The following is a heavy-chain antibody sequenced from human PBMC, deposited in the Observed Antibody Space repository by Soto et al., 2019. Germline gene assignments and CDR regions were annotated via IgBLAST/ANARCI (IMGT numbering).Heavy chain of an antibody. V-gene: IGHV1-69*01. D-gene: IGHD1-26*01. CDR1: CGTFSSYS. CDR3: ARDGGRHSGGIDY. CDR2: IIPIFGTA. Sequence: QVQLVQSGAEVKKPGSSVKVSCKASCGTFSSYSINWVRQAPGQGLEWMGEIIPIFGTANYAQKFQGRVTITADESTSTAYMELSSLRSEDTAVYYCARDGGRHSGGIDYWGQGTLVTVSS. J-gene: IGHJ4*02.